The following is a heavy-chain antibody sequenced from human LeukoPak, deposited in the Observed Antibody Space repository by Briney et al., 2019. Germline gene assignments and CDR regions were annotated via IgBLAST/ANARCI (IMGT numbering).Heavy chain of an antibody. CDR1: GFTFGNFA. J-gene: IGHJ5*02. CDR3: AKTPYSSDWYGYWFDP. V-gene: IGHV3-23*01. Sequence: SGGSLRLSCAASGFTFGNFAMSWVRQASGKGLEWVSSMCGSGGATYYVDSVKGRFTISRDNSKNTLYLQMNSLRAEDTAVYYCAKTPYSSDWYGYWFDPWGQGTLVTVSS. D-gene: IGHD6-13*01. CDR2: MCGSGGAT.